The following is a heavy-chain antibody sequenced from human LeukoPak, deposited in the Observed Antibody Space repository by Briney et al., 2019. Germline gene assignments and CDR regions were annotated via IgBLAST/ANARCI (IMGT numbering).Heavy chain of an antibody. Sequence: GGSLRLSCAASGFTFNSYSMTWVRQAPGKGLEWVSNIKPDSGERYYVDSVKGRFTISRDNAKSSLYLQMNSLRAEDTAVYYCARGIVGAYYFDYWGQGNLVTVSS. D-gene: IGHD1-26*01. CDR1: GFTFNSYS. V-gene: IGHV3-7*01. CDR3: ARGIVGAYYFDY. J-gene: IGHJ4*02. CDR2: IKPDSGER.